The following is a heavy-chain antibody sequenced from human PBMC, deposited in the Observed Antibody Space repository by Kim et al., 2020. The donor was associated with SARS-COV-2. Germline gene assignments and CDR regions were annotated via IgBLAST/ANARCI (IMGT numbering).Heavy chain of an antibody. CDR2: GSHK. V-gene: IGHV3-30*02. D-gene: IGHD6-19*01. CDR3: AASSGCDY. Sequence: GSHKYYADPGKGRFPISRDNSKNALYLQMNSLRAEDTAVYYWAASSGCDYWGQGTLVTVSS. J-gene: IGHJ4*02.